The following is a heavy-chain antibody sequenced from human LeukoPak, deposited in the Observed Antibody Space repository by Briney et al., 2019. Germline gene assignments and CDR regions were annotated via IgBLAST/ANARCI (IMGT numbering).Heavy chain of an antibody. J-gene: IGHJ4*02. CDR3: ARDQEPNYGGNSGTFDY. CDR1: GGSISSYY. Sequence: SETLSLTCTVSGGSISSYYWSWIRQPAGKGLEWIGRIYTSGSTNHNPSLKSRVTMSVDTSKNQFSLKLSSVTAADTAVYYCARDQEPNYGGNSGTFDYWGQGTLVTVSS. V-gene: IGHV4-4*07. D-gene: IGHD4-23*01. CDR2: IYTSGST.